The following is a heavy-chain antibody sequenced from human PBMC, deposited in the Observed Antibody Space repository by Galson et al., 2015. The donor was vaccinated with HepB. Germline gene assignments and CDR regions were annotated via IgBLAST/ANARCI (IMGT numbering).Heavy chain of an antibody. V-gene: IGHV1-46*03. J-gene: IGHJ6*02. D-gene: IGHD3-22*01. CDR1: GYTFTSYY. CDR3: ARADYYYDSSGSYRAYGMDV. CDR2: INPSGGST. Sequence: SVKVSCKASGYTFTSYYMHWVRQAPGQGLEWMGIINPSGGSTSYAQKFQGRVTMTGDTSTSTVYMELSSLRSEDTAVYYCARADYYYDSSGSYRAYGMDVWGQGTTVTVSS.